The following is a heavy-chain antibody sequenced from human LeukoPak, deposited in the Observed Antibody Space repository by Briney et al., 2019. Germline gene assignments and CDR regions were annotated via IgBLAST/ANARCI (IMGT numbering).Heavy chain of an antibody. V-gene: IGHV3-74*01. Sequence: PGGSLRLSCAASGFTFSSYWMHWVRQAPGKGLVWVSRINSDWSSTSYADSVKGRFTISRDNAKNTLYLQMNSLRAEDTAVYYCASPSHYGGSPFDYWGQGTLVTVSS. CDR1: GFTFSSYW. CDR3: ASPSHYGGSPFDY. J-gene: IGHJ4*02. CDR2: INSDWSST. D-gene: IGHD4-23*01.